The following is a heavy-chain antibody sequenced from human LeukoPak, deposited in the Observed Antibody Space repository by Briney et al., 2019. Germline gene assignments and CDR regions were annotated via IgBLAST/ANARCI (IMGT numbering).Heavy chain of an antibody. Sequence: GRSLRLSCAASGFTFSSYGMHWVRQAPGKGLEWVAVISYDGSNKYYAKNTLYLQMNSLRAEDTAVYYCAKEGGSSWAPDAFDIWGQGTMVTASS. CDR2: ISYDGSNK. CDR1: GFTFSSYG. V-gene: IGHV3-30*18. J-gene: IGHJ3*02. CDR3: AKEGGSSWAPDAFDI. D-gene: IGHD6-13*01.